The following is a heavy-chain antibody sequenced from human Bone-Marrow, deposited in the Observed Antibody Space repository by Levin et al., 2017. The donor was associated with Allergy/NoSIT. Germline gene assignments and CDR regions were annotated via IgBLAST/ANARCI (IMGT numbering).Heavy chain of an antibody. CDR2: IYHSGST. V-gene: IGHV4-4*02. Sequence: PSQTLSLTCAVSGGSIRTTNWWSWVRQPPGKGLEWIGEIYHSGSTNYNPSLRSRVTISIDKSKNQFSLKMTSVTDADTAVYYCAIKGYTSDKGWFDPWGQGTLVTVSS. CDR1: GGSIRTTNW. D-gene: IGHD6-19*01. J-gene: IGHJ5*02. CDR3: AIKGYTSDKGWFDP.